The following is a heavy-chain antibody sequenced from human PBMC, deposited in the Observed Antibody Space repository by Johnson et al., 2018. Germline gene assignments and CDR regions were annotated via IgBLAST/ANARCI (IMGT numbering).Heavy chain of an antibody. D-gene: IGHD2-8*01. CDR3: ARRRDCSNGVCYGMDV. CDR2: IGTTRVYI. V-gene: IGHV3-21*01. CDR1: GLPFNTYT. Sequence: EVQLGEAGGGLVKPGGSRRLSCAASGLPFNTYTMKWVRPAPGQGREWISSIGTTRVYIYYEDAVKGRFTISRDNATNSLYLQMNSLRAEDTAVYYWARRRDCSNGVCYGMDVWGQGTTVTVSS. J-gene: IGHJ6*02.